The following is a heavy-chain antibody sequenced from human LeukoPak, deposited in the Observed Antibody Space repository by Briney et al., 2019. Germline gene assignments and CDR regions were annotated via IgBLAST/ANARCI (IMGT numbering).Heavy chain of an antibody. CDR1: GFTFSRSG. J-gene: IGHJ4*02. CDR2: MWLDETNN. V-gene: IGHV3-33*06. D-gene: IGHD3-22*01. Sequence: PGRSLRLSCATSGFTFSRSGVHWVRQTPGKGLEWVAVMWLDETNNHYADSVKGRFIISRDNSKNTLYLQMNSLRAEDTPVYYCAKAGFTMTQIDYWGQGIQVTVSS. CDR3: AKAGFTMTQIDY.